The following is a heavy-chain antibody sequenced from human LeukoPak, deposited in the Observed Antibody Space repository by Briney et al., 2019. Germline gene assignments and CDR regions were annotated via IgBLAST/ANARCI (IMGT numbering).Heavy chain of an antibody. V-gene: IGHV3-33*08. Sequence: GGSLRLSCAASGLTVSSSYMSWVRQAPGKGLEWVAVIWYDGSNKFYPDSVKGRFTISRDNSKDTLYLQMNSLRTEDTAVYYCARGGSSTWSPFDSWGQGTLVTVSS. CDR2: IWYDGSNK. J-gene: IGHJ4*02. D-gene: IGHD6-13*01. CDR3: ARGGSSTWSPFDS. CDR1: GLTVSSSY.